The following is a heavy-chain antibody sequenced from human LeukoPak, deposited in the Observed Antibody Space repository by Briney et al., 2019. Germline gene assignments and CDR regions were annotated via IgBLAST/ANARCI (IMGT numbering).Heavy chain of an antibody. Sequence: GGSLRLSCAASGFTVSSNYMSWVRQAPGKGLEWVSAISGSGGSTYYADSVKGRFTISRDNSKNTLYLQMNSLRAEDTAVYYCAKVPNPVALNWFDPWGQGTLVTVSS. CDR1: GFTVSSNY. D-gene: IGHD5-12*01. CDR2: ISGSGGST. V-gene: IGHV3-23*01. J-gene: IGHJ5*02. CDR3: AKVPNPVALNWFDP.